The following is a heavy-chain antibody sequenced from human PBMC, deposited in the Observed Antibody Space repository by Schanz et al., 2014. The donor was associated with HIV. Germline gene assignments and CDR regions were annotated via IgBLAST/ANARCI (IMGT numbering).Heavy chain of an antibody. D-gene: IGHD3-9*01. CDR1: GFTLSGFW. Sequence: EVQLVESGGGLVQPGGSLRLSCAASGFTLSGFWMSWVRQAPGKGLEWVANVKQDGSDKYYVESVKGRFTISRDNANNSLYLQMNSLRAEDTAVYYCARDAARYFDWSYYFDFWGQGTLVTVSS. V-gene: IGHV3-7*01. CDR3: ARDAARYFDWSYYFDF. J-gene: IGHJ4*02. CDR2: VKQDGSDK.